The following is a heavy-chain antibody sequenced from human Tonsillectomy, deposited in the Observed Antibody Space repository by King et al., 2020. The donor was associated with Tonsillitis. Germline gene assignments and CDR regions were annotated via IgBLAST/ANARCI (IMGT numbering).Heavy chain of an antibody. CDR1: GVSISKNSYH. D-gene: IGHD4-17*01. CDR3: ARQDYGDYFDY. Sequence: QLQESGPGLVKPSETLSLTCTVSGVSISKNSYHWGWIRQPPGRGLEWIGSVYYSESIYHNPSLKSRVTISVDTSKNHFSLKLSSVTAADTAVYYCARQDYGDYFDYWGQGTLVTVSS. CDR2: VYYSESI. V-gene: IGHV4-39*01. J-gene: IGHJ4*02.